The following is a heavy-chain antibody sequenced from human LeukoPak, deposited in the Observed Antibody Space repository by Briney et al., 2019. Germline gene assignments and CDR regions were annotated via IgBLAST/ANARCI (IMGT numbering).Heavy chain of an antibody. D-gene: IGHD3-22*01. CDR2: IYTSGST. J-gene: IGHJ3*02. Sequence: SQTLSLTCTVSGGSISSGSYYWSWLRQPAGRGLEWLGRIYTSGSTNYNPSLKSRVTISVDTSKNQFSLKLSSVTAADTAVYYCASEFTYDSSGYRPDAFDIWGQGTMVTVSS. V-gene: IGHV4-61*02. CDR3: ASEFTYDSSGYRPDAFDI. CDR1: GGSISSGSYY.